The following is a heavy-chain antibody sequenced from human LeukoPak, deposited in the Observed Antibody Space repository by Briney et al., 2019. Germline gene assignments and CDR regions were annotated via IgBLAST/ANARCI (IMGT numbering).Heavy chain of an antibody. D-gene: IGHD2-21*01. V-gene: IGHV4-31*03. CDR3: ARGYSHLTS. J-gene: IGHJ4*02. CDR2: IYYSGST. CDR1: GGSISSGGYY. Sequence: TSETLSLTCTVSGGSISSGGYYWTWIRQHPGKGLEWIGYIYYSGSTYYNPSLKSRFTISVDTSKNQFSLKLSSVTAADTAVYYCARGYSHLTSWGQGTLVTVSS.